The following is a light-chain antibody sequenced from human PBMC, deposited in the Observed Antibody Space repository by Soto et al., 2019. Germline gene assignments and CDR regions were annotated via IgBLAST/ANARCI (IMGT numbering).Light chain of an antibody. CDR1: QGIRNA. Sequence: ALQLTQSPSSLSASVGDRVTITCRASQGIRNALAWYQQKPGKAPKLLIYDASSLETGVSSRFSGSGSATDFTLTIIGLQPEDFATYYCQQYETFSGTFGPGTKVDIK. CDR2: DAS. J-gene: IGKJ1*01. V-gene: IGKV1-13*02. CDR3: QQYETFSGT.